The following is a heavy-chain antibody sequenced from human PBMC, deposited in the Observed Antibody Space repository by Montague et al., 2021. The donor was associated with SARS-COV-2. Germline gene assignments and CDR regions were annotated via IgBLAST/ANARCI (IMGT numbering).Heavy chain of an antibody. V-gene: IGHV4-34*01. J-gene: IGHJ6*02. Sequence: SETLSLTCAVYGGSFSGYYWSWIRQPPGKGLEWIGEINHSGSTNYNPSLKSRVTISVDTSKNQFSLKLSSVTAADTAVYYCARDEHSTMIVGLSYGMDVWGQGTTVTVSS. CDR2: INHSGST. D-gene: IGHD3-22*01. CDR3: ARDEHSTMIVGLSYGMDV. CDR1: GGSFSGYY.